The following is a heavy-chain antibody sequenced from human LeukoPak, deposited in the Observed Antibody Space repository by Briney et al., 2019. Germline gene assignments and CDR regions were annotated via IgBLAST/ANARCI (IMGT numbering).Heavy chain of an antibody. D-gene: IGHD2-2*01. CDR3: ARRSCSTTTCYSWPAQYSYMYV. V-gene: IGHV3-23*01. Sequence: GGSLRLPCAASGFTFMMYGMTWVRQAPGKGLEWVSGISGSGGSANYADSVKGRFTISRYNSKNTVYLQMSSLRAEDTALYYCARRSCSTTTCYSWPAQYSYMYVWGKGTTVTVSS. J-gene: IGHJ6*03. CDR1: GFTFMMYG. CDR2: ISGSGGSA.